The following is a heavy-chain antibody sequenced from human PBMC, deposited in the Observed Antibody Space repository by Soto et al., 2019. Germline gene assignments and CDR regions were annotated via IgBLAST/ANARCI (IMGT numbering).Heavy chain of an antibody. CDR2: ISSSSSYI. D-gene: IGHD3-10*01. Sequence: EVQLVESGGGLVKPGGSLRLSCAASGFTFSSYSMNWVRQAPGKGLEWVSSISSSSSYIYYADSMKGRFTISRDNAKNSLYLQMNSLRAEATTVYYCAREGVQHGSGPYYYYGMDVWGQGTTVTVSS. CDR1: GFTFSSYS. CDR3: AREGVQHGSGPYYYYGMDV. V-gene: IGHV3-21*01. J-gene: IGHJ6*02.